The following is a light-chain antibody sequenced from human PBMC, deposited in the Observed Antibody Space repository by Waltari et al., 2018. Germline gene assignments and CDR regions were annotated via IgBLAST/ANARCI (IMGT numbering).Light chain of an antibody. CDR1: SSDVGGSNY. V-gene: IGLV2-8*01. CDR2: EVS. Sequence: QSALTQPPSASGSPGQSVAIPCTGTSSDVGGSNYFPWYQQHPGKAPKLMSYEVSKRPSGVPDRFSGSKSGNTASLTVSGLQAEDEADYYCSSYAGSNNLGVFGGGTKLTVL. CDR3: SSYAGSNNLGV. J-gene: IGLJ2*01.